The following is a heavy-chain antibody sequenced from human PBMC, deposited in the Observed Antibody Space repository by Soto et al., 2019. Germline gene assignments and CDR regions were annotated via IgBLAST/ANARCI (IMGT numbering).Heavy chain of an antibody. V-gene: IGHV1-69*13. J-gene: IGHJ6*02. CDR1: GGTFSSYA. CDR2: IIPIFGTA. Sequence: ASVKVSCKASGGTFSSYAISWVRQAPGQGLEWMGGIIPIFGTANYAQKFQGRVTITADESTSTAYMELSSLRYADTAVYYCAKGSRPSIAAAEPPEYYSYGMDVWGQGTTVTVSS. CDR3: AKGSRPSIAAAEPPEYYSYGMDV. D-gene: IGHD6-13*01.